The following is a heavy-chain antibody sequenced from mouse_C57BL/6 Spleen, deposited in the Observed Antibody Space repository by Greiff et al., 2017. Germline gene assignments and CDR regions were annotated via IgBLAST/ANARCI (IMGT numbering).Heavy chain of an antibody. CDR2: FHPYNDDT. Sequence: QVQLKESGAELVKPGASVKMSCKASGYTFTTYPIEWMKQNHGQSLEWIGNFHPYNDDTTYNEKVKGKATLTVEESTSTGYLELSRLTSYASAVYYCARGVRFDYWRQGTILTVSS. V-gene: IGHV1-47*01. D-gene: IGHD2-14*01. CDR3: ARGVRFDY. J-gene: IGHJ2*01. CDR1: GYTFTTYP.